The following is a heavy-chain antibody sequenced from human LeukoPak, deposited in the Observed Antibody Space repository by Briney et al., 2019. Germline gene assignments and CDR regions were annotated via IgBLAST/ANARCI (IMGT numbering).Heavy chain of an antibody. Sequence: GASVKVSCKASGYTFTSYGNGMVRQAPGQGLEWMGWISTYNGNTNYAQKLQGRVTMTTDTSTSTAYRELRSLRSDDTAVYYCARPLSVFYDSSGYQEGFVLWGQGTLVSVFS. CDR2: ISTYNGNT. CDR3: ARPLSVFYDSSGYQEGFVL. V-gene: IGHV1-18*01. D-gene: IGHD3-22*01. J-gene: IGHJ5*02. CDR1: GYTFTSYG.